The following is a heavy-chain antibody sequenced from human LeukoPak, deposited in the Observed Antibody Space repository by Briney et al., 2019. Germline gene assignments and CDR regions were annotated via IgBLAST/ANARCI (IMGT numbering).Heavy chain of an antibody. V-gene: IGHV1-8*01. J-gene: IGHJ5*02. CDR1: GYTFTSYD. Sequence: ASVKVSCKASGYTFTSYDINWVRQTTGQGLERMGWMNPNSGNTGYAQKFQGRVTMTRNTSISTAYMELSSLRSEDTAVYYCARRKAARRTVGGWFDPWGQGTLVTVSS. CDR2: MNPNSGNT. D-gene: IGHD6-6*01. CDR3: ARRKAARRTVGGWFDP.